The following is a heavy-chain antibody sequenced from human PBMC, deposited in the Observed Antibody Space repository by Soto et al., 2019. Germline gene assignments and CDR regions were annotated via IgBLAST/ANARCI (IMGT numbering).Heavy chain of an antibody. D-gene: IGHD1-26*01. Sequence: GGSLRLSCAASGFTFSSYAMSWVRQAPGKGLEWVSAISGSGGSTYYADSVKGRFTIYRDNSKNTLYLQMNSLRAEDTAVYYCARKERNSGSYYDYWGQGTLVTVSS. CDR2: ISGSGGST. CDR3: ARKERNSGSYYDY. CDR1: GFTFSSYA. V-gene: IGHV3-23*01. J-gene: IGHJ4*02.